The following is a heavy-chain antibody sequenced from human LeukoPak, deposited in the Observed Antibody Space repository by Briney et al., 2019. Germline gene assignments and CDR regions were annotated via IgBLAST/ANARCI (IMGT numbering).Heavy chain of an antibody. CDR2: ISSNGDST. CDR3: TRDRHNNNYDSRRPDY. CDR1: GFTFSSYA. Sequence: GGSLRLSCAASGFTFSSYAMHWVRQAPGKGLDFVSAISSNGDSTYYANSVKGRFTISRDDSKSIAYLQMDSLKTEDTAVYYCTRDRHNNNYDSRRPDYWGQGTLVTVSS. D-gene: IGHD3-22*01. V-gene: IGHV3-64*01. J-gene: IGHJ4*02.